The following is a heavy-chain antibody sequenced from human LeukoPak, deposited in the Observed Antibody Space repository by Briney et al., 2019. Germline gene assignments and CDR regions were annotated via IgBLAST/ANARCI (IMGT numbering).Heavy chain of an antibody. Sequence: PSGTLSLTCAVSGGSISSSNWWCWVRQPPGKGLEWIGEIYHSGSTNYNPSLKSRVTISVDKSKNQFSLKLSSVTAADTAVYYCARVWAGSYPYYFDYWGQGTLVTVSS. CDR1: GGSISSSNW. J-gene: IGHJ4*02. CDR3: ARVWAGSYPYYFDY. D-gene: IGHD3/OR15-3a*01. V-gene: IGHV4-4*02. CDR2: IYHSGST.